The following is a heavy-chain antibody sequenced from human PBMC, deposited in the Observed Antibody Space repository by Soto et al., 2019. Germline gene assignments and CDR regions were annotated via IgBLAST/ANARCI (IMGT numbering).Heavy chain of an antibody. V-gene: IGHV3-23*01. D-gene: IGHD6-19*01. CDR3: AKDRSQWLVPRAPFDY. CDR2: ISGSGGST. J-gene: IGHJ4*02. CDR1: GFTFSSYA. Sequence: GGSLRLSCAASGFTFSSYAMSWVRQAPGKGLEWVSAISGSGGSTYYADSVKGRFTISRDNSKNTLYLQMNSLRAEDTAVYYCAKDRSQWLVPRAPFDYWGQGTLVTVSS.